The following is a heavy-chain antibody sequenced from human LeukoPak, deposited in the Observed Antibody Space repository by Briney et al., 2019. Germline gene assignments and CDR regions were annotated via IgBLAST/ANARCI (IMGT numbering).Heavy chain of an antibody. CDR1: GGTSRSFT. J-gene: IGHJ4*02. Sequence: ASVKVSCKASGGTSRSFTINWVRQAPGQGLELMGGIIPMFGATNYAQKFQGRVTITADESTSTAYMELSSLRSGDTAVYFCARGPGGSPAPFGFDYWGQGTLVTVSS. CDR2: IIPMFGAT. CDR3: ARGPGGSPAPFGFDY. D-gene: IGHD1-26*01. V-gene: IGHV1-69*01.